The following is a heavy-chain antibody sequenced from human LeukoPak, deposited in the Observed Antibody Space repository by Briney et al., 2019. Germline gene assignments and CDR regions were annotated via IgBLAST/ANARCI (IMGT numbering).Heavy chain of an antibody. CDR1: GGSISSHY. J-gene: IGHJ5*02. CDR3: ARARWLQLFGVGWFDP. CDR2: IYYSGST. D-gene: IGHD5-24*01. Sequence: SETLSLTCTVSGGSISSHYWSWIRQPPGKGLEWIGYIYYSGSTNYNPSLKSRVTISVDTSKNQFSLKLSSVTAADTAVYYCARARWLQLFGVGWFDPWGQGTLVTVSS. V-gene: IGHV4-59*11.